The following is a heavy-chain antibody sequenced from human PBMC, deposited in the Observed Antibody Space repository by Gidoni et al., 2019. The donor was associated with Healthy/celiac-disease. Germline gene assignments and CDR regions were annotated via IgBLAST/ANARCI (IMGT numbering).Heavy chain of an antibody. CDR2: ISSSGSTI. Sequence: EVQLVESGGGLVQPGGSLRLSCAASGFTFSSYEMNWVRQAPGKGLEWVSYISSSGSTIYYADSVKGRFTISRDNAKNSLYLQMNSLRAEDTAVYYCASVDSGYDSGGFDYWGQGTLVTVSS. V-gene: IGHV3-48*03. D-gene: IGHD5-12*01. CDR3: ASVDSGYDSGGFDY. CDR1: GFTFSSYE. J-gene: IGHJ4*02.